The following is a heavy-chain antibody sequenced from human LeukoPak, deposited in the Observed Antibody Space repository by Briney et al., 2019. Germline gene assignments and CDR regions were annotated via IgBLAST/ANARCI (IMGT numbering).Heavy chain of an antibody. CDR1: GFIFSSYG. CDR2: IRSDGSKK. V-gene: IGHV3-30*02. CDR3: AKDLPAAYFDY. D-gene: IGHD2-2*01. J-gene: IGHJ4*02. Sequence: GGSLRLSCAASGFIFSSYGMDWVRQAPGKGLGWVAFIRSDGSKKYYADSVKGRFTISRDKSKNTLYLQMNSLRAEDTAVYYCAKDLPAAYFDYWGQGTLVTVSS.